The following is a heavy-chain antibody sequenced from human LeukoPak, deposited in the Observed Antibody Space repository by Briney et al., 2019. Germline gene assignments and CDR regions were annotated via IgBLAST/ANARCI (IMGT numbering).Heavy chain of an antibody. J-gene: IGHJ5*02. CDR1: GGSIINHY. D-gene: IGHD6-19*01. CDR2: IYSSGSA. Sequence: SETLSLTCTVSGGSIINHYWSWIRQPAGKGLEWIGRIYSSGSANYSPSLKSRVSMSIDTFNNHFSLNLTSVTAADTALYFCARDVRYASGWSTPESWGQGTLVTVSS. V-gene: IGHV4-4*07. CDR3: ARDVRYASGWSTPES.